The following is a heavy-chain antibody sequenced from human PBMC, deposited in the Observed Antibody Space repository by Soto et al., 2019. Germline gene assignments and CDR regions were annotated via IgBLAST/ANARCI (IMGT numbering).Heavy chain of an antibody. Sequence: QVQLQESGPGLVKPSETLSLTCTVSGGSISSYYWSWIRQPPGKGLEWIGYIYYSGSTNYNPSPKSRFTMSVDTSKNQFPLKLSSVTAADTAVYYCAREGLTGTIGLYYYYGMDVWGQGTMVTVSS. CDR1: GGSISSYY. CDR2: IYYSGST. V-gene: IGHV4-59*01. D-gene: IGHD1-7*01. CDR3: AREGLTGTIGLYYYYGMDV. J-gene: IGHJ6*02.